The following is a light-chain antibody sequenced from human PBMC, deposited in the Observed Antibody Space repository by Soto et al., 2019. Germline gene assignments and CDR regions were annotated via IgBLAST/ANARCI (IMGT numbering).Light chain of an antibody. Sequence: QSALTQPASVSGSPGQSITISCTGTSSDVGAHNYVSWYQQYPGKAPKLMIYEVSNRPSGVSNRFSGSKSDNTASLTISGLQAEDEADYYCSSYASGNTRVFGTGTKLTVL. V-gene: IGLV2-14*01. J-gene: IGLJ1*01. CDR2: EVS. CDR1: SSDVGAHNY. CDR3: SSYASGNTRV.